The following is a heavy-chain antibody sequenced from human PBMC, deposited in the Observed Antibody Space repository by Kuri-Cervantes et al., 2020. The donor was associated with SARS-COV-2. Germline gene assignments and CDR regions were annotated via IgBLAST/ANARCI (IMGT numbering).Heavy chain of an antibody. Sequence: GGSLRLSCAASGFSFSSYTLHWVRQAPGKGLECVAVISYDGSNKYYADSVKGRFTISRDNSKNTLYLQMNSLRAEDTAVYYCAKDCDVWGKGTTVTVSS. CDR2: ISYDGSNK. V-gene: IGHV3-30-3*01. CDR3: AKDCDV. J-gene: IGHJ6*04. CDR1: GFSFSSYT.